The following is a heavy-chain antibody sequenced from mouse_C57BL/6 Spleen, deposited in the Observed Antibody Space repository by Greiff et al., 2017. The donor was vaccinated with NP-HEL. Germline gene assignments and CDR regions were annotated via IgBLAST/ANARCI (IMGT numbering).Heavy chain of an antibody. CDR3: VRNYGSSFYWYFDV. D-gene: IGHD1-1*01. CDR2: IRSKSNNYAT. CDR1: GFSFNTYA. J-gene: IGHJ1*03. Sequence: EAGGGLVQPKGSLTLSCAASGFSFNTYAMNWVRQAPGKGLEWVARIRSKSNNYATYYADSVKDRFTISRDDSESMLYLQMNNLKTEDTAMYYCVRNYGSSFYWYFDVWGTGTTVTVSS. V-gene: IGHV10-1*01.